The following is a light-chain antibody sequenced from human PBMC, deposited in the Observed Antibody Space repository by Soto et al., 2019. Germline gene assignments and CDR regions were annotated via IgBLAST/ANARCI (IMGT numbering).Light chain of an antibody. CDR1: SSDVGGYNY. CDR2: DVS. V-gene: IGLV2-11*01. Sequence: QSVLTQPRSVSGAPGQSATIPCTGTSSDVGGYNYVSWYQQHPGKAPKLMIYDVSKRPSGAPDRFSGSKSGNTASLTISGLQAEDEADYYCCSYAGSYTFPYVFGTGTKVTVL. CDR3: CSYAGSYTFPYV. J-gene: IGLJ1*01.